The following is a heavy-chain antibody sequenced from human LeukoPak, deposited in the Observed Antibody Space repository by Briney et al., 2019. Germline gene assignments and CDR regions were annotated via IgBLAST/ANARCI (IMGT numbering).Heavy chain of an antibody. Sequence: SETLSLTCAVYGGSFSGYYWSWIRQPPGKGLERIGEINHSGSTNYNPSLKSRVTISVDTSKNQFSLKLSSVTAADTAVYYCAKGGGIVFYWGQGTLVTVSS. J-gene: IGHJ4*02. D-gene: IGHD3-16*02. CDR3: AKGGGIVFY. CDR2: INHSGST. V-gene: IGHV4-34*01. CDR1: GGSFSGYY.